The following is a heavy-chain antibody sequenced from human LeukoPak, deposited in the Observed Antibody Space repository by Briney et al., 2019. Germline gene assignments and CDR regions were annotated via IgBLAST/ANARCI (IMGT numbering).Heavy chain of an antibody. CDR3: VRAYHPGGWFDP. CDR2: ISYDGSNK. D-gene: IGHD2-21*01. J-gene: IGHJ5*02. CDR1: GFTFSSYA. Sequence: GRSLRLSCAASGFTFSSYAMHWVRQAPGKGLEWVAVISYDGSNKYYADSVKGRFTISRDNAKNSLYLQMNSLTAEDTAVYYCVRAYHPGGWFDPWGQGTLVTVSS. V-gene: IGHV3-30*04.